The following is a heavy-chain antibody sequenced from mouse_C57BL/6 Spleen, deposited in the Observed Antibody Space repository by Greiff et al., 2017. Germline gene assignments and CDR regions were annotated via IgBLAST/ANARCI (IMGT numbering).Heavy chain of an antibody. D-gene: IGHD1-1*01. CDR3: ARDEEYCGSSYY. J-gene: IGHJ2*01. Sequence: QVQLQQPGAELVKPGASVKLSCKASGYTFTSYWMHWVKQRPGQGLEWIGMIHPNSGSTNYNEKFKSKATLTVDKSSSTAYMQLSSLTSEDSAVYYCARDEEYCGSSYYWGQGTTLTVSS. CDR1: GYTFTSYW. V-gene: IGHV1-64*01. CDR2: IHPNSGST.